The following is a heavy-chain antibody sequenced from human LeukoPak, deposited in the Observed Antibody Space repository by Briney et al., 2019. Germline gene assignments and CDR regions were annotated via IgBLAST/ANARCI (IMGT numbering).Heavy chain of an antibody. CDR1: GFTFSSYA. D-gene: IGHD2-15*01. V-gene: IGHV3-23*01. CDR2: ISGSGGST. J-gene: IGHJ3*01. CDR3: AKGSNRGVGYDAFDV. Sequence: GGSLRLSCAASGFTFSSYAMSWVRQAPGKGLEWVSAISGSGGSTYYADSVKGRFTISRDNSKNTLYLQMNSLRAEDTAVYYCAKGSNRGVGYDAFDVWGQGTMVTVSS.